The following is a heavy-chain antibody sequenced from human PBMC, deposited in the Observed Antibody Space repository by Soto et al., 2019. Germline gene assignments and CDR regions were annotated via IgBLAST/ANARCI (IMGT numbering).Heavy chain of an antibody. CDR1: GYSFSSNW. CDR2: IYPGDSET. V-gene: IGHV5-51*01. D-gene: IGHD2-21*02. CDR3: ARAGYCGPGCYYYFDY. J-gene: IGHJ4*02. Sequence: GESLKISCKTSGYSFSSNWIGWVRQMPGKGLEWMGTIYPGDSETRYSPSFQGQVTISADRSFSPAYLQWTSLQASATSMYYCARAGYCGPGCYYYFDYWGQGTLVTVSS.